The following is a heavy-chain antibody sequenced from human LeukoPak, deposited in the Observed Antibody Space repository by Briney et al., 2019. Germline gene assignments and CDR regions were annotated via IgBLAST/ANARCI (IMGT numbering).Heavy chain of an antibody. D-gene: IGHD4-17*01. CDR1: GVSFNDYY. J-gene: IGHJ4*02. V-gene: IGHV4-34*01. CDR2: INHSGYT. Sequence: PSETLSLTCAVSGVSFNDYYWSCVRQPPGKGLEWIGEINHSGYTNDSPSLKSRVTISIDTSRKQFSLNLRSVTVADTAVYYCTRMTTGHDYWGQGTLVTVSS. CDR3: TRMTTGHDY.